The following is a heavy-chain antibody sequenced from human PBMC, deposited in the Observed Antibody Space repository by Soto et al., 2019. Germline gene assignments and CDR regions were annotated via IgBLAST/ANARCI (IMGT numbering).Heavy chain of an antibody. CDR1: GFTFSSYS. D-gene: IGHD4-17*01. J-gene: IGHJ4*01. CDR2: ISSSSSTI. CDR3: ARGDYTAFDY. V-gene: IGHV3-48*01. Sequence: EVQLVESGGGLVQPGGSLRLSCAASGFTFSSYSMNWVRQAPGKGREWVSYISSSSSTIYYADSVKGRFTISRDNAKNSRYLQMNSLRAEDTAVYYCARGDYTAFDYWGHGTLVTVSS.